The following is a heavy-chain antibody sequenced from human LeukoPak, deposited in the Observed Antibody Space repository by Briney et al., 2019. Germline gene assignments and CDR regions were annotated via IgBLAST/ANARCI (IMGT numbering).Heavy chain of an antibody. J-gene: IGHJ4*02. V-gene: IGHV4-39*01. CDR1: GGSISTSSYY. D-gene: IGHD5-24*01. Sequence: SETLSLTCTVSGGSISTSSYYWGWIRQPPGKGLECIGSLYHTGSTYYTPSLKSRVNISVDTSKNQFSLKLNSVTAADTAVYYCARQADFALVEMATIMFDYWGQGTLVTVSS. CDR2: LYHTGST. CDR3: ARQADFALVEMATIMFDY.